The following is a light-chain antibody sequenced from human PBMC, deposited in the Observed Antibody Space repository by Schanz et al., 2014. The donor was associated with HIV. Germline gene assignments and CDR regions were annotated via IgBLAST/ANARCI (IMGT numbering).Light chain of an antibody. V-gene: IGLV1-44*01. CDR1: SSNIGSNG. CDR2: SGN. CDR3: QSFDSSLSAVV. Sequence: QSVLIQPPSASGTPGQTVTISCSGSSSNIGSNGVNWYQHFPGTAPKLLIYSGNQRPSGVPDRFSGSKSGTSASLAISGLQSEDEADYYCQSFDSSLSAVVFGGGTQLTVL. J-gene: IGLJ2*01.